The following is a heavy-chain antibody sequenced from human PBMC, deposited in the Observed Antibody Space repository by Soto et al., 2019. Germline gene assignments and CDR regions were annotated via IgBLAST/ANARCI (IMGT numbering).Heavy chain of an antibody. CDR3: AKDGSGIWVVVSRNWFDP. CDR1: GFTFSSYA. V-gene: IGHV3-23*01. J-gene: IGHJ5*02. CDR2: ISGSGGST. D-gene: IGHD3-22*01. Sequence: GLSLRLSCAASGFTFSSYAMRCVLQAPGTGLEWVSAISGSGGSTYYADSVKGLFTISRDNSKNTLYLQMNRLRAEDPAVYYCAKDGSGIWVVVSRNWFDPWGQGTRVTVSS.